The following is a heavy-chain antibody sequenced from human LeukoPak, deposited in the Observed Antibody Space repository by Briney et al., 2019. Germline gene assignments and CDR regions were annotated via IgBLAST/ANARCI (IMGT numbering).Heavy chain of an antibody. CDR3: ARVPYYDFWSGKGYYFDY. CDR1: GGTFSSYA. J-gene: IGHJ4*02. V-gene: IGHV1-69*05. D-gene: IGHD3-3*01. Sequence: ASVKVSCKASGGTFSSYAISWVRQAPGQGLEWMGGIIPIFGTANYAQKFQGRVTITTDESTSTAYMELSSLRSEDTAVYYCARVPYYDFWSGKGYYFDYWGQGTLVTVSS. CDR2: IIPIFGTA.